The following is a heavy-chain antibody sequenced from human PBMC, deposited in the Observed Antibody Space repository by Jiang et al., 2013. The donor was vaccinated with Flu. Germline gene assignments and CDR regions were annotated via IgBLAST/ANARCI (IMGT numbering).Heavy chain of an antibody. J-gene: IGHJ6*02. CDR2: INPNSGGT. V-gene: IGHV1-2*02. CDR3: ARDPKRHYCGGDCYLYGMDV. Sequence: SGAEVKKPGASVKVSCKASGYTFTGYYMHWVRQAPGQGLEWMGWINPNSGGTNYAQKFQGRVTMTRDTSISTAYMELSRLRSDDTAVYYCARDPKRHYCGGDCYLYGMDVWGQGTHGHRLL. D-gene: IGHD2-21*02. CDR1: GYTFTGYY.